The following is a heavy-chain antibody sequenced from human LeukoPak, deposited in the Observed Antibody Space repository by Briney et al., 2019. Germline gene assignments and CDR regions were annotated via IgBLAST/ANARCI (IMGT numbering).Heavy chain of an antibody. Sequence: ASVKVSCKASGYTFTGYYMHWVRQAPGQGLEWMGWMNPNSGNTGYAQKFQGRVTMTRNTSISTAYMELSSLRSEDTAVYYCARGPRFQHWGQGTLVTVSS. V-gene: IGHV1-8*02. CDR2: MNPNSGNT. CDR1: GYTFTGYY. CDR3: ARGPRFQH. J-gene: IGHJ1*01.